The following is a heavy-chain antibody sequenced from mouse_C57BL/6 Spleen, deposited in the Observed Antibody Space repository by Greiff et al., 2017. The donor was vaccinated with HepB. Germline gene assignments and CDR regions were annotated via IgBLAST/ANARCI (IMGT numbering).Heavy chain of an antibody. D-gene: IGHD2-4*01. CDR1: GYTFTSYW. J-gene: IGHJ3*01. CDR3: ARCGDYAEEAWFAY. CDR2: IDPSDSET. V-gene: IGHV1-52*01. Sequence: QVQLQQPGAELVRPGSSVKLSCKASGYTFTSYWMHWVKQRPIQGLEWIGNIDPSDSETHYNQKFKDKATLTVDKSSSTAYMQLSSLTSEDSAVYYCARCGDYAEEAWFAYWGQGTLVTVSA.